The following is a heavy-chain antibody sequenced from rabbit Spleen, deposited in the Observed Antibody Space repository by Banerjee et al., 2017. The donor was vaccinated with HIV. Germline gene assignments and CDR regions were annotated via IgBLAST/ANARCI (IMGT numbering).Heavy chain of an antibody. CDR3: ARTNSDNDYSGYSFAIPNNL. J-gene: IGHJ4*01. CDR2: IYTGSGTT. Sequence: QQQLEESGGGLVKPGGTLTLTCTASGLDFSSSYYMCWVRQAPGKGLEWIGCIYTGSGTTYYASWAKGRFTISKTSSTTVTLEMTSLTAADTATYFCARTNSDNDYSGYSFAIPNNLWGQGTLVTVS. D-gene: IGHD1-1*01. CDR1: GLDFSSSYY. V-gene: IGHV1S45*01.